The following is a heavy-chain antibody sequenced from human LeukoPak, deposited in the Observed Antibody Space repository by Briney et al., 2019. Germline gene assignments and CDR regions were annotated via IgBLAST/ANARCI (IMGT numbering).Heavy chain of an antibody. CDR3: AKGICSGGSCYLLDY. D-gene: IGHD2-15*01. V-gene: IGHV3-30*18. CDR1: GFTFSSYG. Sequence: PGRSLRLSCAASGFTFSSYGMHWVRQAPGKGLEWVAVISYDGSNKYYADSVKGRFTISRDNSKNTLYLQMNSLRAEDTAVYYRAKGICSGGSCYLLDYWGQGTLVTVSS. J-gene: IGHJ4*02. CDR2: ISYDGSNK.